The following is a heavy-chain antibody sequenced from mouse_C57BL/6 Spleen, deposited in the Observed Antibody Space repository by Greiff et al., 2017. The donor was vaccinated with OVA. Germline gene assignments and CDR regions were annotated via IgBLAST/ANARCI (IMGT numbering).Heavy chain of an antibody. CDR3: ARLLRSLYYAMDY. J-gene: IGHJ4*01. CDR2: IRNKANGYTT. Sequence: EVHLVESGGGLVQPGGSLSLSCAASGFTFTDYYMSWVRQPPGKALEWLGFIRNKANGYTTEYSASVKGRFTISRDNSQSILYLQMNALRAEDSATYYCARLLRSLYYAMDYWGQGTSVTVSS. D-gene: IGHD1-1*01. CDR1: GFTFTDYY. V-gene: IGHV7-3*01.